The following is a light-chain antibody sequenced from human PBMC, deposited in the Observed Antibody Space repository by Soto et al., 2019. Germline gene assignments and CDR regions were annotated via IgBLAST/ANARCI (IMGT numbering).Light chain of an antibody. J-gene: IGKJ3*01. Sequence: PGERATLSFRASQTVSSNNLAWYQQKRGQAPRLLIYGASSRAAAIPDRFRVSGSGTDFTLIISSLAPEDFAVYYCQKYGSSPFTFGPGTAVYIK. CDR2: GAS. V-gene: IGKV3-20*01. CDR3: QKYGSSPFT. CDR1: QTVSSNN.